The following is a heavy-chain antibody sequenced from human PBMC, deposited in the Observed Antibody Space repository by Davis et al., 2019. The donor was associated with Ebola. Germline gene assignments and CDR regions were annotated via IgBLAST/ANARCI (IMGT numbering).Heavy chain of an antibody. CDR1: GYSINRGFT. CDR2: SYHSGST. V-gene: IGHV4-38-2*02. Sequence: MPSETLSLTCTVSGYSINRGFTWGCIRQPPGKGLEWIGSSYHSGSTNYGPSFQGQVTISADKSISTAYLQWSSLKASDTAMYYCARVDRCISTSCIYYYYGMDVWGQGTTVTVSS. D-gene: IGHD2-2*01. J-gene: IGHJ6*02. CDR3: ARVDRCISTSCIYYYYGMDV.